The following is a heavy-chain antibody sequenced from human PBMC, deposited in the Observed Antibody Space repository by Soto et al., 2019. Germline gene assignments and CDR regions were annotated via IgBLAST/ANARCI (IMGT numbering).Heavy chain of an antibody. CDR3: ARGLSVTLFDN. Sequence: QVQLQESGPGLVKPSQTLSLTCTVSGGSISTGGYYWTWIRQHPGKGLEWIGYIYYSGSTYYNPSLKSRVTISVDTSKNQFSLKLSSVTAADTTVYYCARGLSVTLFDNWGQGTLVTVSS. CDR2: IYYSGST. CDR1: GGSISTGGYY. V-gene: IGHV4-31*03. D-gene: IGHD4-17*01. J-gene: IGHJ4*02.